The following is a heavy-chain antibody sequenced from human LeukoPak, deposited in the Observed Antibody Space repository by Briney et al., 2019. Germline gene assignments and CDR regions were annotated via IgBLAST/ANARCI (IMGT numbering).Heavy chain of an antibody. CDR2: IYPGDSDT. D-gene: IGHD2-15*01. V-gene: IGHV5-51*01. Sequence: XXKGXGSSFTSYWIXWVRQMPGKGLEGMGIIYPGDSDTRYSPSFQGQVTISADKSISTAYLQWSSLKASDTAMYYCASLGYCSGGSCYADYWGQGTLVTVSS. CDR3: ASLGYCSGGSCYADY. CDR1: GSSFTSYW. J-gene: IGHJ4*02.